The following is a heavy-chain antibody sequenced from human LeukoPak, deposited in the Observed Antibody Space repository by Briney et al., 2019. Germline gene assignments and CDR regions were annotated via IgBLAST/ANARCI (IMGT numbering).Heavy chain of an antibody. J-gene: IGHJ4*02. CDR1: GFTFSSYG. CDR3: AKRSAESSGYFDY. V-gene: IGHV3-30*18. D-gene: IGHD6-19*01. Sequence: GGSLRLSCAASGFTFSSYGMHWVRQAPGKGLEWVAVISYDGSNKYYADSVKGRFTISRDNAKSSMWLQMNSLRAEDTAVYYCAKRSAESSGYFDYWGQGTLVTVSS. CDR2: ISYDGSNK.